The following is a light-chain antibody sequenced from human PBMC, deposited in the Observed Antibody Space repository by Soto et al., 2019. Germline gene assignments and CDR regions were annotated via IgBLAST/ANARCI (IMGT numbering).Light chain of an antibody. CDR1: SRDVGGYNY. V-gene: IGLV2-11*01. CDR3: CSYAGGYTFV. Sequence: QSALTQTPSVSGSPGQSVTISCTGSSRDVGGYNYVSWYQQYPGKAPKVIIYDVTMRPSGVPHRFSGSKSGDTASLTISGLQDEDEADYYCCSYAGGYTFVFGTGTKVTVL. CDR2: DVT. J-gene: IGLJ1*01.